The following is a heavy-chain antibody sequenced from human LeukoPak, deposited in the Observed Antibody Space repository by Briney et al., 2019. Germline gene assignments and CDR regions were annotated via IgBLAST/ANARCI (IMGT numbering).Heavy chain of an antibody. D-gene: IGHD4-17*01. CDR1: GYSLSSGFY. Sequence: PSETLSLTCSVSGYSLSSGFYWAWIRQSPGKGLEWIGNIYYSGSTYYNPSLKSRVTISVDTSKNQFSLKLSSVTAADTAVYYCASRPYDYDTYWYFDLWGRGTLVTVSS. CDR3: ASRPYDYDTYWYFDL. J-gene: IGHJ2*01. V-gene: IGHV4-38-2*01. CDR2: IYYSGST.